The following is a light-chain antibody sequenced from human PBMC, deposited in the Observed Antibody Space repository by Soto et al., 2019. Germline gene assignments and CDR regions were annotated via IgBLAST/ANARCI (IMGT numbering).Light chain of an antibody. CDR1: QSILYSSNNKNY. V-gene: IGKV4-1*01. Sequence: DIVMTQSPDSLAVSLGERATINCKSSQSILYSSNNKNYLTWYQQKPGQPPKLLIYWASTRESGVPDRFSGSGSGTDFTLTISSLQPEDVEVYYCQQYYSLQFNFGPGTKGDI. J-gene: IGKJ3*01. CDR2: WAS. CDR3: QQYYSLQFN.